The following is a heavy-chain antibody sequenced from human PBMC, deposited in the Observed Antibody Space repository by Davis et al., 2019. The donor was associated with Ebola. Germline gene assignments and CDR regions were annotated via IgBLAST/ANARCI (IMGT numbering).Heavy chain of an antibody. CDR3: ARGPGYYDSSGYLVYYYGMDV. V-gene: IGHV3-74*01. CDR2: IKNDGSST. D-gene: IGHD3-22*01. CDR1: GFTFSNYR. Sequence: HTGGSLRLSCAASGFTFSNYRMHWVRHDPGTGLVWVSRIKNDGSSTSYADSVKGRFTISRDNSKNTLYLQMNSLRAEDTAVYYCARGPGYYDSSGYLVYYYGMDVWGKGTTVTVSS. J-gene: IGHJ6*04.